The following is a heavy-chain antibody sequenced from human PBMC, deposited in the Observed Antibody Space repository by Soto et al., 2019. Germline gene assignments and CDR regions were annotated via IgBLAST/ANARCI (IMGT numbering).Heavy chain of an antibody. CDR3: AGTTSHQWYYMDV. V-gene: IGHV6-1*01. D-gene: IGHD1-7*01. CDR2: TYYRSRWYN. Sequence: PSQTLSLTCAISGDSVSSNSAAWNWIRLSPSRGLEWLARTYYRSRWYNDYAVSVRSRITVNPDTSKNRFSLRLTSVTPEDTAVYYCAGTTSHQWYYMDVWGKGTTVTVSS. CDR1: GDSVSSNSAA. J-gene: IGHJ6*03.